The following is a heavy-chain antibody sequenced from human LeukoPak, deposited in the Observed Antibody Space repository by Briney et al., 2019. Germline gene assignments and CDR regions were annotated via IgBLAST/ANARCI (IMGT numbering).Heavy chain of an antibody. CDR3: AKGSRVEPVAYCDC. D-gene: IGHD2-2*01. CDR2: ISSSSSAI. V-gene: IGHV3-48*04. CDR1: GFTFNTYV. Sequence: GGSLRLSCAASGFTFNTYVMNWVRQAPGKGLEWVSYISSSSSAIFYADSVKGRFTISRDNAKNSLYLQMNSLRAEDTAVYYCAKGSRVEPVAYCDCWGQGTLVTVSS. J-gene: IGHJ4*02.